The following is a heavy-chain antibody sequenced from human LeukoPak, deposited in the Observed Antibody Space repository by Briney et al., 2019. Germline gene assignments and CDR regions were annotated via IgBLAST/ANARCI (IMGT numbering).Heavy chain of an antibody. Sequence: GGSLRLSCAASGFAFSSYGMHWVRQAPGKGLEWVADIWFDGKNEHFADSVKGRFTISRDDSKNTMYLQINSLRAEDTAVYYCARDRHCANGVCHSPPGMDVWGQGTTVTVSS. V-gene: IGHV3-33*01. J-gene: IGHJ6*02. D-gene: IGHD2-8*01. CDR1: GFAFSSYG. CDR3: ARDRHCANGVCHSPPGMDV. CDR2: IWFDGKNE.